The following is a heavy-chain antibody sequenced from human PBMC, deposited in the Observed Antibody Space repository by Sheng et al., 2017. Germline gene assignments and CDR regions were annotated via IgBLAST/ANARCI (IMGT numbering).Heavy chain of an antibody. V-gene: IGHV1-69*13. CDR3: ASSARAPRRYNWNDVYNWFDP. J-gene: IGHJ5*02. CDR1: GGTFSSYA. Sequence: QVQLVQSGAEVKKPGSSVKVSCKASGGTFSSYAISWVRQAPGQGLEWMGGIIPIFGTANYAQKFQGRVTITADESTSTAYMELSSLRSEDTAVYYCASSARAPRRYNWNDVYNWFDPWGQGTLVTVSS. D-gene: IGHD1-1*01. CDR2: IIPIFGTA.